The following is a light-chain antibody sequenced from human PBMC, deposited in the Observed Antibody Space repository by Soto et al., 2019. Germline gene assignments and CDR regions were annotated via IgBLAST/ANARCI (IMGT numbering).Light chain of an antibody. V-gene: IGKV3-11*01. CDR1: QSVSSF. CDR2: DAS. J-gene: IGKJ1*01. Sequence: DIVMTQSPATLSVSPGERATLSCRASQSVSSFFAWYQQKPGQSPRLLIYDASNRASGIPARFTGSGSGTDFTLTISSVEPEDSAIYYCQQRGNWWTFGQGTKVDI. CDR3: QQRGNWWT.